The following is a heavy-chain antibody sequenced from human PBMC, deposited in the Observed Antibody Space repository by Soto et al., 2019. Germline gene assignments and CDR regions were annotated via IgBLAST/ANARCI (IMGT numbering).Heavy chain of an antibody. Sequence: GASVKVSCKASGGTFSSYAISWVRQAPGQGLEWMGGIIPIFGTANYAQKFQGRVTITADESTSTAYMELSSLRSEDTAVYYCARDLGDIVVVPAAFQNYYYYGMDVWGQGTTVTVSS. V-gene: IGHV1-69*13. CDR1: GGTFSSYA. CDR3: ARDLGDIVVVPAAFQNYYYYGMDV. CDR2: IIPIFGTA. J-gene: IGHJ6*02. D-gene: IGHD2-2*01.